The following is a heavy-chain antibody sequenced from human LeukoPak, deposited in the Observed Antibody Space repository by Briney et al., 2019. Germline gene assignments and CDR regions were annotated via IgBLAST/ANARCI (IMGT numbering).Heavy chain of an antibody. J-gene: IGHJ4*02. V-gene: IGHV3-15*01. Sequence: SGGSLRLSCAASRFTFSNAWMNWVRQAPGKGLEWVGRIKSKTDGGTTDYAAPVKGRFTISRDDSKNTLYLQMNSLKTEDTAVYYCTTNSTAVGPKYWGQGTLVTVSS. D-gene: IGHD3/OR15-3a*01. CDR2: IKSKTDGGTT. CDR3: TTNSTAVGPKY. CDR1: RFTFSNAW.